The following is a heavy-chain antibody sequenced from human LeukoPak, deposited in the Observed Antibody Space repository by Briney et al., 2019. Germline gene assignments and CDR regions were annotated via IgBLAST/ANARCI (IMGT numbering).Heavy chain of an antibody. V-gene: IGHV4-59*11. CDR2: IYYSGST. CDR3: ARDRYCSSTSCYTDAFAI. D-gene: IGHD2-2*02. J-gene: IGHJ3*02. CDR1: GGSISSHY. Sequence: PSETLSLTCTVSGGSISSHYWSWIRQPPGKGLEWIGYIYYSGSTNYNPSLKSRVTISVDTSKNQFSLKLSSVTAADTAVYYCARDRYCSSTSCYTDAFAIWGQGTMVTVSS.